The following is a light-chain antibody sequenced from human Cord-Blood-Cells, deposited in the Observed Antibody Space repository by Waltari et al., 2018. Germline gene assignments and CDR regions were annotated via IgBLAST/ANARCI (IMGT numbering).Light chain of an antibody. V-gene: IGKV1-33*01. CDR2: DAS. CDR1: QDISNY. CDR3: QQYDNLPLT. J-gene: IGKJ4*01. Sequence: DIQMTQSPSSLSASVGDRVTITCQASQDISNYLNWYQQKPGKAPKLLIYDASNLETGVPSRFSGSGSGTDFTFTISSLQHEDIATYYCQQYDNLPLTFGGGTKVEI.